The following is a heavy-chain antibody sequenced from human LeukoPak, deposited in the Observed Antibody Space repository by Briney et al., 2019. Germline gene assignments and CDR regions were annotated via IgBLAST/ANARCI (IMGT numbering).Heavy chain of an antibody. CDR1: GYSISRGYH. D-gene: IGHD1-14*01. J-gene: IGHJ4*02. Sequence: PSETLSLTCTVSGYSISRGYHWGWVRQPPGKGLEWIGSVHQSGSTYYNPSLKSRLTISADASKNQFSLKLDSVTAADTAVYYCARVNFNPDYWGQGTLVTVSS. V-gene: IGHV4-38-2*02. CDR3: ARVNFNPDY. CDR2: VHQSGST.